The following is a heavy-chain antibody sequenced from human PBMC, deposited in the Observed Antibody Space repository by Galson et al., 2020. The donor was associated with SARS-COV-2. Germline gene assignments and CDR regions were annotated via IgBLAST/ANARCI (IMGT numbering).Heavy chain of an antibody. CDR2: TYNRSQWYT. D-gene: IGHD6-13*01. V-gene: IGHV6-1*01. CDR1: GDSVSSLSAT. J-gene: IGHJ4*02. CDR3: ASAQGIAAVLDY. Sequence: SETLSLTCAISGDSVSSLSATWNWIRQSPSRGLEWLGRTYNRSQWYTDYAVSVESRIIISADTSKNQFSLHLNSVTPEDTAVYYCASAQGIAAVLDYWGQGTVVTVSS.